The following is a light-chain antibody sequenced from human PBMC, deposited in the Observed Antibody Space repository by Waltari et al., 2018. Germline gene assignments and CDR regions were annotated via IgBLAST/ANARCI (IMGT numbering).Light chain of an antibody. CDR3: QQYGSSPPYT. J-gene: IGKJ2*01. CDR2: GAS. V-gene: IGKV3-20*01. Sequence: EIVLTQSPGTLSLSPGERATLSCRASQSVSSNYLAWYQQKPGQAPRLLIYGASNRASVIPDRFSGTGSGTDFTLTISSLEPEDFAIYYCQQYGSSPPYTFGQGTKLEI. CDR1: QSVSSNY.